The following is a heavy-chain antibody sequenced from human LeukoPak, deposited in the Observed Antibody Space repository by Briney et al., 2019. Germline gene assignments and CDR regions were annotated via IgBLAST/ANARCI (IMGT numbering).Heavy chain of an antibody. J-gene: IGHJ4*02. CDR3: ARDHSSSWRNFDY. D-gene: IGHD6-13*01. V-gene: IGHV4-61*02. CDR1: GGSISSGSYY. Sequence: SETLSLTCTVSGGSISSGSYYWSWIRQPAGKGLEWIGRIYTSGSTNYNPSLKSRVTISVDTSKNQFSLKLSSVTAADTAVYHCARDHSSSWRNFDYWGQGTLVTVSS. CDR2: IYTSGST.